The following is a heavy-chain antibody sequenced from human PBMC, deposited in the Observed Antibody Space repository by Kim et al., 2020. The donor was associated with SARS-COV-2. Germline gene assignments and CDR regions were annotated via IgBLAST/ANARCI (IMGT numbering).Heavy chain of an antibody. CDR1: GGSISSSSYY. V-gene: IGHV4-39*01. Sequence: SETLSLTCTVSGGSISSSSYYWGWIRQPPGKGLEWIGSIYYSGSTYYNPSLKSRVTISVDTSKNQFSLKLSSVTAADTAVYYCARGGPPGWFDPWGQGTLVTVSS. CDR3: ARGGPPGWFDP. J-gene: IGHJ5*02. CDR2: IYYSGST. D-gene: IGHD2-15*01.